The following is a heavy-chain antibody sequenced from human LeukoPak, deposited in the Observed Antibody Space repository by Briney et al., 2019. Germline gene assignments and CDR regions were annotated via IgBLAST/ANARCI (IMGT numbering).Heavy chain of an antibody. D-gene: IGHD7-27*01. J-gene: IGHJ3*02. CDR3: ARGNPGYAFDI. CDR2: IYYSGST. V-gene: IGHV4-59*01. Sequence: SETLSLTCTVSGGSISSYYWSWIRQPPGKGLEWIGYIYYSGSTNYNPSLKSRVTISVDTSKNQFSLKLSSVTAADTAVYYCARGNPGYAFDIWGQGTMVTVSS. CDR1: GGSISSYY.